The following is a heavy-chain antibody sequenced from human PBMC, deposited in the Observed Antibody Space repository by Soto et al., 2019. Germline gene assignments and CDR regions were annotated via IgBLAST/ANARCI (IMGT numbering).Heavy chain of an antibody. CDR1: GGTFSSYA. Sequence: SVKVSCKASGGTFSSYAISWVRQAPGQGLEWMGGIIPIFGTANYAQKFQGRVTITADESTSTAYMELSSLRSEDTAVYYCAREPPPPYGDYVSYYYYGMDVWGQGTTATVSS. D-gene: IGHD4-17*01. CDR3: AREPPPPYGDYVSYYYYGMDV. V-gene: IGHV1-69*13. CDR2: IIPIFGTA. J-gene: IGHJ6*02.